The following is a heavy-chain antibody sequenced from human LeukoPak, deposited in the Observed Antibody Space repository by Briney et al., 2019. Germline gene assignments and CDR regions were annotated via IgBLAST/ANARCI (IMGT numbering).Heavy chain of an antibody. CDR2: ISITEST. D-gene: IGHD3-22*01. J-gene: IGHJ2*01. CDR3: ARDYYDSSGYSTWYFDL. V-gene: IGHV4-61*02. Sequence: PSETLSLTCAVSGGSISSGSYYWTWIRQPAWKGLEWIGRISITESTYYNPSLKSRVTISVDRSKNQFSLKLSSVTAADTAVYYCARDYYDSSGYSTWYFDLWGRGTLVTVSS. CDR1: GGSISSGSYY.